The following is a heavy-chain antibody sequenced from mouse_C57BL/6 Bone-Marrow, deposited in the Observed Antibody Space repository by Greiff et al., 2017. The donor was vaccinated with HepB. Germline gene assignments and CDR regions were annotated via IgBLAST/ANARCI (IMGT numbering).Heavy chain of an antibody. Sequence: EVKLQESEGGLVHPGRSMKLSCTASGFTFSDYYMAWVRQVPEKGLEWVANINYDGSSTYYLDSLKSRFIISRDNAKNILYLQMSSLKSEDTATYYCARAGAWFAYWGQGTLVTVSA. CDR3: ARAGAWFAY. J-gene: IGHJ3*01. CDR1: GFTFSDYY. CDR2: INYDGSST. V-gene: IGHV5-16*01.